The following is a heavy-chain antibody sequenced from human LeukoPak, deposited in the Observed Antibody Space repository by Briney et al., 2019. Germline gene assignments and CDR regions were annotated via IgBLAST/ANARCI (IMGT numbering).Heavy chain of an antibody. J-gene: IGHJ3*02. CDR3: ARDESRASRKAFDI. Sequence: PSETLSLTCTVSGGSISSYYWSWIRQPPGEGREWIGYIYYIGSTNYNPSLKSRVTISVDTSKNQFSLKLSSVTAADTAVYYCARDESRASRKAFDIWGQGTMVTVSS. CDR1: GGSISSYY. D-gene: IGHD3-10*01. V-gene: IGHV4-59*01. CDR2: IYYIGST.